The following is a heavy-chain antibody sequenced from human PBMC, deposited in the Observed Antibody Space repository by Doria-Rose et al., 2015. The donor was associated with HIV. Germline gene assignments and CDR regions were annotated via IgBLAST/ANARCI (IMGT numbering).Heavy chain of an antibody. J-gene: IGHJ4*02. CDR3: ARIKSSRWYHKYYFDF. V-gene: IGHV2-26*01. CDR1: GVSLSSPGMG. Sequence: QVTLKESGPVLVKPTETLTLTCTVSGVSLSSPGMGVSWIRQPPGKALEWFANIFSDDERSYNTSLKSRLTISSGTSKSHVVLTMTDMDPVDTATYYCARIKSSRWYHKYYFDFWGQGALVIVSA. CDR2: IFSDDER. D-gene: IGHD6-13*01.